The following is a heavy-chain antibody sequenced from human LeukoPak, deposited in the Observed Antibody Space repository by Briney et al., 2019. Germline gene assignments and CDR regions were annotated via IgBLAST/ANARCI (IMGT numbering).Heavy chain of an antibody. Sequence: GGSLRLSCSGSGFTFSTRPMHWVRQAPGKGLEYVSGSSANGGSTYYADSAKGRFIISRDNSKNTVYLQMSSLRPEDTAMYYCANQISGWVYWGQGTLVTVSS. D-gene: IGHD6-19*01. V-gene: IGHV3-64D*06. J-gene: IGHJ4*02. CDR1: GFTFSTRP. CDR2: SSANGGST. CDR3: ANQISGWVY.